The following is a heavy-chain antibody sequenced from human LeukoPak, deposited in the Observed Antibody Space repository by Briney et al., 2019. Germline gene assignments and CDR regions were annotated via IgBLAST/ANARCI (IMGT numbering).Heavy chain of an antibody. V-gene: IGHV3-23*01. CDR3: AKGKINHNGAFDA. Sequence: GGSLRLSCAGSGFSFGSYPMSWVRQAPGKGLEWVSSISDFVDNTYYADSVKGRFTISRDNSEKSLYLQMSSLRVEDTAVYYCAKGKINHNGAFDAWGQGTRVTVSS. D-gene: IGHD2-8*01. CDR2: ISDFVDNT. CDR1: GFSFGSYP. J-gene: IGHJ3*01.